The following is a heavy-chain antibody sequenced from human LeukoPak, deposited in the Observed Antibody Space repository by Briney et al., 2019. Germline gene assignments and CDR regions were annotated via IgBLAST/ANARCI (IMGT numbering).Heavy chain of an antibody. V-gene: IGHV3-53*01. CDR2: IYSGGST. CDR1: GFTFSSYS. D-gene: IGHD4/OR15-4a*01. Sequence: PGGSLRLSCAASGFTFSSYSMNWVRQAPGKGLESVSVIYSGGSTYYADSVKGRFTISRDNSKNTLYLQMNSLRAEDTAVYYCARRAGAYSHPYDYWGQGTLVTVSS. J-gene: IGHJ4*02. CDR3: ARRAGAYSHPYDY.